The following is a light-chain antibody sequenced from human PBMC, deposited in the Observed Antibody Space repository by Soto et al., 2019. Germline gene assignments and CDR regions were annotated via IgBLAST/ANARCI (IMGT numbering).Light chain of an antibody. CDR1: QSIGSY. V-gene: IGKV1-39*01. CDR3: QQSYSTPWT. Sequence: DIQMTQSPSSLSASVGDRVSMTCRASQSIGSYFNWYQQKPGKAPKLLIYAASALESGVPSRFSGSGSGTDFTLTISSLQPGDFATYYCQQSYSTPWTFGQGTKVDIK. CDR2: AAS. J-gene: IGKJ1*01.